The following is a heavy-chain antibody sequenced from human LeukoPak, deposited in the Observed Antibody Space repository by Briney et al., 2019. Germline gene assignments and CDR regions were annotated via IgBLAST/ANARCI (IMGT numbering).Heavy chain of an antibody. V-gene: IGHV3-7*01. CDR3: VRLFGGVTTFDY. D-gene: IGHD4-17*01. CDR2: INQEGSEK. J-gene: IGHJ4*02. Sequence: GGSLRLSCAVSGLTFRSYWMSWVRQAPGKGLEWVANINQEGSEKYFVDSVRGRFTISRDNGQDSLYLYMNSLSAEDTAVYYCVRLFGGVTTFDYWGQGTLVTVSS. CDR1: GLTFRSYW.